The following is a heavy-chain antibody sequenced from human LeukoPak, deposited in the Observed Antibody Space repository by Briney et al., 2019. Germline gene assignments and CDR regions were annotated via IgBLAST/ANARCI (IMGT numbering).Heavy chain of an antibody. CDR3: ARQLATRGEWAFDN. J-gene: IGHJ4*02. V-gene: IGHV4-39*01. CDR2: IYHSGNT. D-gene: IGHD3-3*02. CDR1: GDSIRSHY. Sequence: SETLSLTCTVSGDSIRSHYWAWIRQPPGKGLEWIGSIYHSGNTFYNSSLRSRITIYVDTSKNQFSLNPSYVTAADTAVYYCARQLATRGEWAFDNWGQGALVSVSS.